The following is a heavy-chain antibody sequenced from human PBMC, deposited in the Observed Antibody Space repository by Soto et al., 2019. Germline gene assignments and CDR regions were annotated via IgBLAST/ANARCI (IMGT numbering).Heavy chain of an antibody. D-gene: IGHD5-18*01. CDR1: GGSISSGGYY. CDR2: IYYSGST. Sequence: SETLSLTCTVSGGSISSGGYYWSWIRQHPGKGLEWIGYIYYSGSTYYNPSLKSRVTISVDTSKNQFSLKLSSVTAADTAVYSFPRGLPGSGRYSYGLFDYWGQVTRVAVAS. CDR3: PRGLPGSGRYSYGLFDY. J-gene: IGHJ4*02. V-gene: IGHV4-31*03.